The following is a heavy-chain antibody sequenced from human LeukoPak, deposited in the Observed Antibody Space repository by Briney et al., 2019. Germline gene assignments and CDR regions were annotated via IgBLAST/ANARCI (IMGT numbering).Heavy chain of an antibody. J-gene: IGHJ4*02. Sequence: PSETLSLTCTVSGGSISSYYWSWIRQPPGKGLEWIGYIYYSGSTNYNPSLKSRVTISVDTSKNQFSLKLSSVTAADTAMYYCARSGNTRGLGSGYYAYWGQGTLVTVSS. V-gene: IGHV4-59*01. CDR2: IYYSGST. D-gene: IGHD3-22*01. CDR3: ARSGNTRGLGSGYYAY. CDR1: GGSISSYY.